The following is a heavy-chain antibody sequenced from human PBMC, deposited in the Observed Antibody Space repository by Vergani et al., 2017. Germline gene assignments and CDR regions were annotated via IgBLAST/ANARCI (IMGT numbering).Heavy chain of an antibody. CDR2: ISSSSSTI. CDR3: ARAATITMVRASNAFDI. Sequence: EVQLVESGGGLVQPGGSLRLSCAASGFTFSSYSMNWVRQAPGKGLEWVSYISSSSSTIYYADSVKGRFTISRDNAKNSLYLQMNSLRAEDTAVYYCARAATITMVRASNAFDIWGQGTMVTVSS. J-gene: IGHJ3*02. D-gene: IGHD3-10*01. CDR1: GFTFSSYS. V-gene: IGHV3-48*04.